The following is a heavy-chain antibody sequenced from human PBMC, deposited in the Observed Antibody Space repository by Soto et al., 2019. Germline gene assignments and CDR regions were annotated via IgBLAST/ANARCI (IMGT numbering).Heavy chain of an antibody. CDR2: ISSSSSYI. CDR1: GFTFSSYS. V-gene: IGHV3-21*01. J-gene: IGHJ5*02. CDR3: ARSSGWYSGWFDP. D-gene: IGHD6-19*01. Sequence: RLSCAASGFTFSSYSMNWVRQAPGKGLEWVSSISSSSSYIYYADSVKGRFTISRDNAKNSLYLQMNSLRAEDTAVYYCARSSGWYSGWFDPWGQGTLVTVSS.